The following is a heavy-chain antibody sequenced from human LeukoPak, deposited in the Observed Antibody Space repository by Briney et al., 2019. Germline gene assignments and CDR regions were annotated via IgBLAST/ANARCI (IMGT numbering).Heavy chain of an antibody. Sequence: SETLSLTCAVYVGSFSGYYWSLSRQPPGKGLEWIGEINHSGSTNYNPSRKSRVTISVDTSKNQFSLKLSSVTAADTAVYYCATGLRYPNQYYYYYYMDVWGKGTTVTVSS. CDR1: VGSFSGYY. CDR2: INHSGST. V-gene: IGHV4-34*01. D-gene: IGHD1-26*01. J-gene: IGHJ6*03. CDR3: ATGLRYPNQYYYYYYMDV.